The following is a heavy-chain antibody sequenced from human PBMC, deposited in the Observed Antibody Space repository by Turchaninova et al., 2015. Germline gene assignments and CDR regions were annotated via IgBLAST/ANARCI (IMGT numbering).Heavy chain of an antibody. J-gene: IGHJ6*03. CDR1: GGSISTYY. CDR2: SYYGGST. CDR3: ARQGNYYYYMDV. Sequence: QVQLQESCPGLVQPSATLSLTCTVSGGSISTYYWSWTRQPPGKGLEWIVYSYYGGSTNHNPSLKSRVTISVDTSKNQFSRKLSSVTAADTAVYYCARQGNYYYYMDVWGKGTTVTVSS. V-gene: IGHV4-59*08.